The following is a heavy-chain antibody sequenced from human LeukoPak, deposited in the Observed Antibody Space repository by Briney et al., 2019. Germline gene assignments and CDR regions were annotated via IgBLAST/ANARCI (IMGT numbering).Heavy chain of an antibody. Sequence: SETLSLTCTVSGGSISSYYWSWIRQPAGKGLEWIGRIYSSGSTNYNPSLRSRVTLSVDTSKNQFSLKLTSVTAADTAVYCCARHLWDYYYGMDIWGQGTTVTVSS. V-gene: IGHV4-4*07. J-gene: IGHJ6*02. CDR2: IYSSGST. D-gene: IGHD2-21*01. CDR3: ARHLWDYYYGMDI. CDR1: GGSISSYY.